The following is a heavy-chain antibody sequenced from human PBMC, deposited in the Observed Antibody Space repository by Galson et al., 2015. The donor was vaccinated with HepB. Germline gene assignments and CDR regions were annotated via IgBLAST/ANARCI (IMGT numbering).Heavy chain of an antibody. J-gene: IGHJ6*02. CDR2: ISYDGSNK. Sequence: SLRLSCAASGFTFSSYAMHWVRQAPGKGLEWVAVISYDGSNKYYADSVKGRFTISRDNSKNTLYLQMNSLRAEDTAVYYCARENMQVTIGDGMDVWGQGTTVTVSS. CDR3: ARENMQVTIGDGMDV. CDR1: GFTFSSYA. V-gene: IGHV3-30-3*01. D-gene: IGHD4-17*01.